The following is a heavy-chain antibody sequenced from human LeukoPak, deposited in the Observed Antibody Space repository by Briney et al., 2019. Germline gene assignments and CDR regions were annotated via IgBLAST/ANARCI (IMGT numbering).Heavy chain of an antibody. D-gene: IGHD3-10*01. CDR3: ARESVLLWFGESRGWFDP. Sequence: PSHTLSLTCAFSSHSISRGGYSGSSIPQPPGKGLEWDGSIYRSGSTYYTQSMKRRVTISVDRSKNQFSLKLSSVTAAETVVYYCARESVLLWFGESRGWFDPWGQGNLVTVSS. J-gene: IGHJ5*02. CDR1: SHSISRGGYS. V-gene: IGHV4-30-2*01. CDR2: IYRSGST.